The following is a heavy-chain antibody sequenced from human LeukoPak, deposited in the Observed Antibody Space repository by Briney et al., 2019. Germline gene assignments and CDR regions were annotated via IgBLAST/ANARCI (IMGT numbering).Heavy chain of an antibody. J-gene: IGHJ4*02. V-gene: IGHV3-23*01. CDR1: GFTFGIYA. D-gene: IGHD4-17*01. CDR3: VKQGESYGDSVVDY. CDR2: IRGSGGST. Sequence: PGGSLRLSCAASGFTFGIYAMSWVRQAPGKGLDWVSAIRGSGGSTHYADPVKGRFTISRDNSKNTLYLQMNSLRAEDTAVYYCVKQGESYGDSVVDYWGQGTLVTVSS.